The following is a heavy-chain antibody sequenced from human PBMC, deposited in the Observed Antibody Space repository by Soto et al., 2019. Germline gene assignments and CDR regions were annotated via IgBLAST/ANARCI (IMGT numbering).Heavy chain of an antibody. CDR2: INQSGSP. CDR1: SGTISSSNW. J-gene: IGHJ5*02. Sequence: QVQLQESGPGLVKPSGTLSLTCAVSSGTISSSNWWTWVRQPPGKGLEWIGEINQSGSPNYNPSLRSRVTISVDKSKSQFFLKLSSVTAADTAIYYCAGLGRVAAHREFDPWGQGTLVTVSS. D-gene: IGHD2-15*01. V-gene: IGHV4-4*02. CDR3: AGLGRVAAHREFDP.